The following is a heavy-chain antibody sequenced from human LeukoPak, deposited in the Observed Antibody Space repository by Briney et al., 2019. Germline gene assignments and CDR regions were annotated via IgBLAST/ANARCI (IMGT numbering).Heavy chain of an antibody. Sequence: PGGSLRLSCAASGFTFSSYAMHWVRQAPGKGLEWVAVISYDGSNKYYADSVKGRFTISRDNSKNTLYLQMNSLRAEDTAVYYCARESPITMIVVAGLDFDYWGQGTLVTVSS. CDR1: GFTFSSYA. CDR3: ARESPITMIVVAGLDFDY. J-gene: IGHJ4*02. CDR2: ISYDGSNK. V-gene: IGHV3-30*04. D-gene: IGHD3-22*01.